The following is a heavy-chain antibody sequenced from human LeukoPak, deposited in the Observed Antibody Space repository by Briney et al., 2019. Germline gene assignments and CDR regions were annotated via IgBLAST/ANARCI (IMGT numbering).Heavy chain of an antibody. J-gene: IGHJ4*02. D-gene: IGHD2-15*01. CDR3: AKAKVALDY. V-gene: IGHV3-9*01. CDR1: GFTFDDYA. Sequence: GGSLRLSCAASGFTFDDYAMHWVRQAPGKGLEWVSGISWNSGSIGYADSVKGRFTISRDNAKNSLYLRMNSLRAEDTALYYCAKAKVALDYWGQGTLVTVSS. CDR2: ISWNSGSI.